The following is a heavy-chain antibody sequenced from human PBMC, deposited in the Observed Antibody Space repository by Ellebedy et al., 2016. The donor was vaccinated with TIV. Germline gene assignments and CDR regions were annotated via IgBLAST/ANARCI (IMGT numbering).Heavy chain of an antibody. CDR3: AKTLGYCSDVGCPAGYYYYMDV. Sequence: GGSLRLXXTTSGFTFSNYDMYWIRQSSSKGLEWVATVGTAGYTDYSVSVRGRFTISRDNSKNTLFLQVDSLRAEDTAVYYCAKTLGYCSDVGCPAGYYYYMDVWGKGTTVTVSS. CDR1: GFTFSNYD. D-gene: IGHD2-15*01. V-gene: IGHV3-13*01. J-gene: IGHJ6*03. CDR2: VGTAGYT.